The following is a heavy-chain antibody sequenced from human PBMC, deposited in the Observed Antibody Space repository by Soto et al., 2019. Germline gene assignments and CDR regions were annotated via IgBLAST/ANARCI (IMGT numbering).Heavy chain of an antibody. V-gene: IGHV3-23*01. CDR2: ISDSGGST. Sequence: EVQLLESGGGLVQPGGSLSLSYAASGFIFSSYAMNWVRQAPGKGLEWVSGISDSGGSTYYADSVKGRFTISRDNSKNTLYLQMNSLRAEDTAVYYCVRGDYYGSGTYFDFWGQGTLVTVSS. J-gene: IGHJ4*02. CDR1: GFIFSSYA. D-gene: IGHD3-10*01. CDR3: VRGDYYGSGTYFDF.